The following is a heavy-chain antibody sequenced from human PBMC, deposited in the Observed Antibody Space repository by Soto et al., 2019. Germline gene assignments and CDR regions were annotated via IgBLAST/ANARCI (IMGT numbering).Heavy chain of an antibody. V-gene: IGHV3-23*01. J-gene: IGHJ6*02. CDR3: AKDALGDYFYYGMDV. CDR1: GFTFNNYA. CDR2: ISDSGGRT. Sequence: EVQLLESGGGLVQPGGSLRLSCAVSGFTFNNYAMNWVRQAPGKGLEWVSSISDSGGRTYYADSVKGRFTISRDNSKNTLYLQINSLRAEDTAIYYCAKDALGDYFYYGMDVWGQGTTVTVSS.